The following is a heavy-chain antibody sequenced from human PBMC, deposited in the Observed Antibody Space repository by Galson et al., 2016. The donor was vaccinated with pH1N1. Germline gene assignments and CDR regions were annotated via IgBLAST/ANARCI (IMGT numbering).Heavy chain of an antibody. CDR3: ARSYVWTPFDY. Sequence: LSLTCTVSGASINIGGYYWSWIRQLPGKGPEWIGYVYYSGNTYYSPSLKSRLTISIDTSKNQFSLDLASVTAADTAVYYCARSYVWTPFDYWGLGTLVTVSS. CDR1: GASINIGGYY. J-gene: IGHJ4*02. D-gene: IGHD3-16*01. V-gene: IGHV4-31*03. CDR2: VYYSGNT.